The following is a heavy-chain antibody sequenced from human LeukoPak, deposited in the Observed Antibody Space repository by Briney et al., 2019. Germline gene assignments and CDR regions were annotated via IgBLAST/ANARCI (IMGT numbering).Heavy chain of an antibody. CDR1: GFTFSSYS. D-gene: IGHD2-2*01. V-gene: IGHV3-21*01. CDR2: ISSGSSYI. J-gene: IGHJ4*02. Sequence: PGGSLRLSCAASGFTFSSYSMNWVRQAPGKGLEWVSSISSGSSYIYYADSVKGRFTISRDNAKNSLYLQMNSLRAEDTAVYYCARSPPAATKEFDYWGQGTLVTVSS. CDR3: ARSPPAATKEFDY.